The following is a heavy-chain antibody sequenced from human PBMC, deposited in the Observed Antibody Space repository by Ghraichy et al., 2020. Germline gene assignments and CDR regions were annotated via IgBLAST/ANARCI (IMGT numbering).Heavy chain of an antibody. CDR1: GFTFSTSV. V-gene: IGHV3-30*18. J-gene: IGHJ4*01. CDR2: ISSDGRTK. Sequence: GGSLRLSCAASGFTFSTSVMHWVRQAPGKGLEWVTLISSDGRTKYYADSVKGRFTISRDNSKNTLYLQMNSLRVEDTAVFYCAKEQIDDDFTGHLDHWGHGTLVTVSS. D-gene: IGHD4-17*01. CDR3: AKEQIDDDFTGHLDH.